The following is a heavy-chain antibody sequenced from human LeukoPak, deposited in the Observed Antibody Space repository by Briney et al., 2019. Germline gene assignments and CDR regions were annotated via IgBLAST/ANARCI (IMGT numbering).Heavy chain of an antibody. D-gene: IGHD6-13*01. J-gene: IGHJ4*02. CDR3: ARGDIAATGADF. V-gene: IGHV4-61*10. Sequence: SETLSLTCTVSGASISIGDYYWSRIRQPAGKGLEWIGYIYHSGSSNCNPSLKSRVTISVDTSKNQLSLRLRSVTAADTAMYYCARGDIAATGADFWGQGTLVTVSS. CDR2: IYHSGSS. CDR1: GASISIGDYY.